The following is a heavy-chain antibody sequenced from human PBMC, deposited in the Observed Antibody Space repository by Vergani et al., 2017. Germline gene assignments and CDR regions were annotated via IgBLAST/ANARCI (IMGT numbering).Heavy chain of an antibody. CDR1: GGTFRSYT. CDR2: IIPILGIA. CDR3: EALWFGESSGPDY. J-gene: IGHJ4*02. V-gene: IGHV1-69*02. D-gene: IGHD3-10*01. Sequence: QVQLVQSGAEVKKPGSSVKVSCKASGGTFRSYTISWVRKAPGQGLKWMGRIIPILGIANYAQKFQGRVTITADKSTSTAYMVLSSLRSEDTAVYYCEALWFGESSGPDYWGQGTLVTVSS.